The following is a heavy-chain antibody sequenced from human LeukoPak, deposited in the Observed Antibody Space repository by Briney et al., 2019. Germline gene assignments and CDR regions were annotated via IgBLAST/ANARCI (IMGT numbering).Heavy chain of an antibody. Sequence: ASVKVSCKASGYTFTSYYMHWVRQAPGQGLEWMGIINPSGGSTSYAQKFQGRVTMTRDTSTSTVYMELSSLRSEDQAVNYCARGGYDILTGYYPFDYGGQGTLVTVSS. CDR2: INPSGGST. V-gene: IGHV1-46*01. J-gene: IGHJ4*02. D-gene: IGHD3-9*01. CDR1: GYTFTSYY. CDR3: ARGGYDILTGYYPFDY.